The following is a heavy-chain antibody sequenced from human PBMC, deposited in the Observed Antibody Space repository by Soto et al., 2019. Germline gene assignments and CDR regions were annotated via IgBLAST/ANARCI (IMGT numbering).Heavy chain of an antibody. CDR2: MNEDGGTT. CDR1: GFSFSSYW. CDR3: ASDLSGRAYV. D-gene: IGHD1-1*01. J-gene: IGHJ6*02. V-gene: IGHV3-74*02. Sequence: EVQLVESGGGLVRPWGSLRLSCAASGFSFSSYWMHWVRQVPGKGLVWVARMNEDGGTTDYADSVKGRFTISRDNAKNTLYLQMNSLRVEDTAVYYFASDLSGRAYVWGPGTTVTVSS.